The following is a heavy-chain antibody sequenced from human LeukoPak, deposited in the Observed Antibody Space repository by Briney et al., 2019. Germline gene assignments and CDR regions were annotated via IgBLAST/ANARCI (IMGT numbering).Heavy chain of an antibody. D-gene: IGHD3-22*01. V-gene: IGHV3-74*01. Sequence: PGGSLRLSCAASGITFSNFWIHWVRQAPGKGLVWVSRINIDGGSTNYAGSVKGRFTISRDNAKNTVPLQMNGLRVEDTAVYYCARVRTTYYYDTTGYSFDHWGQGTLVTVPS. CDR1: GITFSNFW. CDR2: INIDGGST. CDR3: ARVRTTYYYDTTGYSFDH. J-gene: IGHJ4*02.